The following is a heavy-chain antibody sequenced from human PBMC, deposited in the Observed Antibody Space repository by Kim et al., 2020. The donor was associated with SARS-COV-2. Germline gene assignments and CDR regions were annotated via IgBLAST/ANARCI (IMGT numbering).Heavy chain of an antibody. J-gene: IGHJ6*02. CDR2: ISSSGSTI. CDR1: GFTFSDYY. D-gene: IGHD3-16*01. V-gene: IGHV3-11*01. CDR3: ARQYVWGSQLQRYYYYGMDV. Sequence: GGSLRLSCAASGFTFSDYYMSWIRQAPGKGLEWVSYISSSGSTIYYADSVKGRFTISRDNAKNSLYLQMNSLRAEDTAVYYCARQYVWGSQLQRYYYYGMDVWGQGTTVTVSS.